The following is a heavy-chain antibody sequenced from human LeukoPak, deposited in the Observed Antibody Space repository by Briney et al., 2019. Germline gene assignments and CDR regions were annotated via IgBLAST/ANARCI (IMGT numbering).Heavy chain of an antibody. V-gene: IGHV4-39*01. D-gene: IGHD3-22*01. CDR2: IYYSGST. CDR3: ARTYYDSSGSWGTFDY. J-gene: IGHJ4*02. Sequence: PSETLSLTCTVSGGSISSSSYYWGWIRQPPGKGLEWIGSIYYSGSTYYNPSLKGRVTISVDTSKNQFSLKLSSVTAADTAVYYCARTYYDSSGSWGTFDYWGQGTLVTVSS. CDR1: GGSISSSSYY.